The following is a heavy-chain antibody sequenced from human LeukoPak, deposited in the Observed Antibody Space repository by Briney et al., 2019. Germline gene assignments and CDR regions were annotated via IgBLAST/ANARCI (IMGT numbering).Heavy chain of an antibody. D-gene: IGHD6-13*01. CDR1: GGTFSNYA. CDR3: AREGSAAVSGLDY. V-gene: IGHV1-69*13. Sequence: SVKVSCKASGGTFSNYAISWVRQAPGQGLEWMGGIIPIFGTAIYAQNFQDRVTITADESPSTAYMELSGLRSEDTAVYYCAREGSAAVSGLDYWGQGTLVTVSS. J-gene: IGHJ4*02. CDR2: IIPIFGTA.